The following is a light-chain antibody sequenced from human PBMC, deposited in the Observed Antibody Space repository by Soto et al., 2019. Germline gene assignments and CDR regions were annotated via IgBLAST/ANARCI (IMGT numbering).Light chain of an antibody. CDR1: QGISSA. J-gene: IGKJ4*01. Sequence: AIHLSQSPSSLSASVLYRGTVTFLASQGISSALAWYQQKPGKAPKLLIYDASSLESGVPSRFSGSGSGTDFTLTISNLQPEDFATYYCQQYDNLPLTFGGGTKVDIK. CDR3: QQYDNLPLT. V-gene: IGKV1D-13*01. CDR2: DAS.